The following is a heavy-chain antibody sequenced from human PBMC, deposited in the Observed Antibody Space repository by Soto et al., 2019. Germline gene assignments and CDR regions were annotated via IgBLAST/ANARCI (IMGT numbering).Heavy chain of an antibody. Sequence: EVQLVESEGGLVQPGGSLRLSCAASGFTFSYYWMHWVRQAPGQGLVWVSRIHSDGSSTTYADSVKGRFTISRDNAKNTLYLQMNSLRAEDTAVYYCARGDRGAFDLWAKAQWSPSPQ. J-gene: IGHJ3*01. D-gene: IGHD2-21*02. CDR1: GFTFSYYW. V-gene: IGHV3-74*01. CDR3: ARGDRGAFDL. CDR2: IHSDGSST.